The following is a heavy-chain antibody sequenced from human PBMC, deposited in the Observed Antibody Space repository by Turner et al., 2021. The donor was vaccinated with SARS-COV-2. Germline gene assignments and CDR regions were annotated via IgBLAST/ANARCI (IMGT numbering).Heavy chain of an antibody. CDR1: GYTLIDLS. D-gene: IGHD3-22*01. CDR2: FDPEDGET. CDR3: ATAPANYYDSSGSKGFYYYYYGMDV. Sequence: QVQLVQSGAEVKKPGASVKVTCKVSGYTLIDLSMHWVRQAPGKGLEWMGGFDPEDGETIYAQKFQGRVTMTEDTSTDTAYMEMSRLRSEDTAVYYCATAPANYYDSSGSKGFYYYYYGMDVWGQGTTVTVSS. V-gene: IGHV1-24*01. J-gene: IGHJ6*02.